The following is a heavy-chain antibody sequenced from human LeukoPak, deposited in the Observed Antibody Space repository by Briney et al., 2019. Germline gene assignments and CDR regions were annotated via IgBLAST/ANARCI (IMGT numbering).Heavy chain of an antibody. CDR2: IWYDGSNK. D-gene: IGHD4-17*01. CDR1: GFSFSNYD. V-gene: IGHV3-33*01. Sequence: PGGSLRPSCAASGFSFSNYDMHWVRQAPGKGLEWVAVIWYDGSNKYYADSVKGRFTISRDNSKNTLYLQMNSLRVEDTAVYYCARGDPTVTTKQNLDYWGQGTLVTVSS. J-gene: IGHJ4*02. CDR3: ARGDPTVTTKQNLDY.